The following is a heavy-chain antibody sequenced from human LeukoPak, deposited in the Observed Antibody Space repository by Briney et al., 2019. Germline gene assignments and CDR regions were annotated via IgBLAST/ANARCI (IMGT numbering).Heavy chain of an antibody. CDR3: ARGLGI. D-gene: IGHD6-19*01. CDR1: GGSISTNYW. Sequence: SGTMSLTCDVFGGSISTNYWWNWVGQPPGKGLEWLGEIHHSGSTNYNPSLQSRVSISLDKSKNQFSLKMRFVTAADTAVYYCARGLGIWGQGTLLTVSS. V-gene: IGHV4-4*02. J-gene: IGHJ4*02. CDR2: IHHSGST.